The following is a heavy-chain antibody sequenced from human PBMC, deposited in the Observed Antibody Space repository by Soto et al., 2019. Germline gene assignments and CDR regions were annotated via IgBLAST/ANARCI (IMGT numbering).Heavy chain of an antibody. D-gene: IGHD3-3*01. V-gene: IGHV4-31*03. CDR1: GGSFSGGGYY. CDR2: ISYSGST. J-gene: IGHJ3*02. Sequence: SETLSLTCTVSGGSFSGGGYYWSWICQHPGKGLEWMGYISYSGSTKYKPSLQSRITISVDTSENQFSLRLTSVTAADTAIYFCARTSIFGVVLNAFDIWGQGTLVTVSS. CDR3: ARTSIFGVVLNAFDI.